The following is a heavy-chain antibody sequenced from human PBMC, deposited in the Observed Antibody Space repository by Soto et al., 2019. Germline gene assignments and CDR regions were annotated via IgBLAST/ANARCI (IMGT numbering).Heavy chain of an antibody. V-gene: IGHV3-30-3*01. J-gene: IGHJ4*02. Sequence: GGSLRLSCAASGFTFSSFAMHWVRQAPGKGLEWVAVISYDGSNKYYADSVKGRFTISRDNSKNTLYLQMNSLRAEDTAVYYCARDSSRGKWQQLVATYDYWGQGTLVTVSS. CDR2: ISYDGSNK. CDR1: GFTFSSFA. D-gene: IGHD6-13*01. CDR3: ARDSSRGKWQQLVATYDY.